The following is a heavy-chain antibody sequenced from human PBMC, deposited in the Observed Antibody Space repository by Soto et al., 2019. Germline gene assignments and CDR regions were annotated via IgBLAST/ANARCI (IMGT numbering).Heavy chain of an antibody. J-gene: IGHJ4*02. D-gene: IGHD3-22*01. V-gene: IGHV3-21*06. CDR1: GFMFSAYT. CDR3: ATPYYFIH. Sequence: GGSLRLSCAASGFMFSAYTMNWVRQAPGKGLEWLSSISDDSSYIDYADSLRGRFTVSRDNARNPLYLQIDSLGVEDTAVYYCATPYYFIHWGPGTLVTVSS. CDR2: ISDDSSYI.